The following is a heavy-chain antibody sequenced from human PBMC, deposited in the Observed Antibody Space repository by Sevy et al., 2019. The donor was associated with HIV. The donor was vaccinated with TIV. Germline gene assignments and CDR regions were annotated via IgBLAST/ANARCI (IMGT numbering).Heavy chain of an antibody. CDR2: LSFGCGEI. CDR1: GFTFSKYS. D-gene: IGHD2-8*01. CDR3: SREGCTKPHDY. J-gene: IGHJ4*02. V-gene: IGHV3-23*01. Sequence: GGSLRLSCAASGFTFSKYSMSWVRQPPGKGLEWVSTLSFGCGEINHADSVKGRFTSSRDNCKNSLYLQMNNLRAEDTAVYYCSREGCTKPHDYWGQGTLVTVSS.